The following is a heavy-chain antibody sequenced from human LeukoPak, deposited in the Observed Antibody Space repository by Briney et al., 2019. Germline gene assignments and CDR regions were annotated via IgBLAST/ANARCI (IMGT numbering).Heavy chain of an antibody. CDR2: IYYSGST. Sequence: SETLSLTCTVSGGSISSYYWSWIRQPPGKGLEWIGYIYYSGSTNYNPSLKSRVTISVDTSKNQFSLKLSSVTAADTAVYYCARDRGYYDSSGYFDYWGQGTLVTVSS. CDR1: GGSISSYY. V-gene: IGHV4-59*01. J-gene: IGHJ4*02. CDR3: ARDRGYYDSSGYFDY. D-gene: IGHD3-22*01.